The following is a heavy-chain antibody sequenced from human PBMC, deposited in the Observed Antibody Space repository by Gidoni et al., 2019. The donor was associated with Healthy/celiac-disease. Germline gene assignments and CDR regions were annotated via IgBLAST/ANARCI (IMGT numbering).Heavy chain of an antibody. J-gene: IGHJ3*02. V-gene: IGHV4-4*02. CDR1: GGSLSSSNW. D-gene: IGHD3-10*01. CDR2: IYHSGST. CDR3: ARDRPLWYGSGRKDAFDI. Sequence: QVQLQESGPGLVKPSGTLSLTCAVSGGSLSSSNWWSWVRQPPGKGLEWIGEIYHSGSTNYNPSLKSRVTISVDKSKNQFSLKLSSVTAADTAVYYCARDRPLWYGSGRKDAFDIWGQGTMVTVSS.